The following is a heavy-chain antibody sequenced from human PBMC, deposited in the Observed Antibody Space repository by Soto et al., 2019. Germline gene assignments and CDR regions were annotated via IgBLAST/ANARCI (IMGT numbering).Heavy chain of an antibody. J-gene: IGHJ4*02. D-gene: IGHD2-15*01. V-gene: IGHV1-69*12. CDR1: GGTFSSDS. CDR3: ARSGGLDRDFNY. Sequence: QVQLVQSGAEVKKPGSSVKVSCKASGGTFSSDSFSWVRQAPGQGLEWMGGIIPMFDTPIYAQKIQDRVTITADESTSTADRQLSSLRSGDTAVYYCARSGGLDRDFNYWGQGSLVTVSS. CDR2: IIPMFDTP.